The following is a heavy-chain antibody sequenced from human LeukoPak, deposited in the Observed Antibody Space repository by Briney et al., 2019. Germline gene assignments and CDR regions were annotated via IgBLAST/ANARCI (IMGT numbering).Heavy chain of an antibody. CDR2: IYPGDSDT. Sequence: GESLKISCKGSGYSFTSYWIGWVRQMLGKGLEWMGIIYPGDSDTRYSPSFQGQVTISAAKSIRTANLQWSSLNASATAMYYCARLFYRRSLDFFDYGGEGTLVTPSS. V-gene: IGHV5-51*01. CDR3: ARLFYRRSLDFFDY. CDR1: GYSFTSYW. D-gene: IGHD1-26*01. J-gene: IGHJ4*02.